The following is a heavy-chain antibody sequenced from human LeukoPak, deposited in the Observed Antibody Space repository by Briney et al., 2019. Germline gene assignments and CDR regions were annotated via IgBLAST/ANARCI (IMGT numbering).Heavy chain of an antibody. V-gene: IGHV3-49*03. J-gene: IGHJ4*02. CDR2: IRSKAYGGTT. Sequence: PGRSLRLSCTASGFTFGDYAMSWFRQAPGKGLEWVGFIRSKAYGGTTEYAASVKGRFTISRDDSKSIAYLQMNSLKTEDTAVYSCTRVRGDIVVVPALGFDYWGQGTLVTVSS. CDR1: GFTFGDYA. D-gene: IGHD2-2*01. CDR3: TRVRGDIVVVPALGFDY.